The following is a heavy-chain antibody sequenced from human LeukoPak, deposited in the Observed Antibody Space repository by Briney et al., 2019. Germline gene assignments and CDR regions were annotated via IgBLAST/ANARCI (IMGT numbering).Heavy chain of an antibody. Sequence: GGSLRLSCAASGFTFRSYAMTWVRQAPGKGLEWVSGLSGSGGSTYYADSVKGRFTISRDNSKSALYLQMNSLSVEDTAVYYCVKLTYDSSGDLDYWGQGTPVTVSS. CDR1: GFTFRSYA. J-gene: IGHJ4*02. D-gene: IGHD3-22*01. CDR3: VKLTYDSSGDLDY. CDR2: LSGSGGST. V-gene: IGHV3-23*01.